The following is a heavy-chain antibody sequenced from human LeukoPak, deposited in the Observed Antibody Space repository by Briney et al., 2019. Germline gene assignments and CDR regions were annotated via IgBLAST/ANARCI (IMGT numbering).Heavy chain of an antibody. V-gene: IGHV1-3*01. J-gene: IGHJ6*02. CDR2: INAGNGNT. CDR3: AREFVGVAANYYYGMDV. D-gene: IGHD2-15*01. Sequence: ASVKVSCKASGYTFTSYSMHWVRQAPGQRLEWMGWINAGNGNTKYSQKFQGRVTITRDTSASTAYMELSSLRSEDTAVYYCAREFVGVAANYYYGMDVWGQGTTVTVSS. CDR1: GYTFTSYS.